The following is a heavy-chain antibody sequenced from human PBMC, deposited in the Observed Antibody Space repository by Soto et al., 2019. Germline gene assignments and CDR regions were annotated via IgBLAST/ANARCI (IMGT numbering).Heavy chain of an antibody. CDR3: SRDATTGYSAAGDY. Sequence: LRLSCAASGFTFSSYWMHWVRQSPGKGLMWVSRINNDGSSRSYADSVKGRFTISRDNAKNTLYLQVNSLRAEDTAVYYCSRDATTGYSAAGDYWGQGTLVTVSS. CDR2: INNDGSSR. V-gene: IGHV3-74*01. D-gene: IGHD1-26*01. J-gene: IGHJ4*02. CDR1: GFTFSSYW.